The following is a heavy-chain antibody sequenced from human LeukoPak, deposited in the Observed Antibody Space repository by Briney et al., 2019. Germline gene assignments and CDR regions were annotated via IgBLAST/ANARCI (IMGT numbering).Heavy chain of an antibody. V-gene: IGHV1-46*01. Sequence: ASVKVSCKASGYTFTSYYMHWVRQAPGQGLEWMGIINPSGGSTSYAQKFQGRVTMTRDTSTSTVYMELSSLRSEDTAVYYCARGARITMIVVVVPFDYWGQGTLVTVSS. CDR1: GYTFTSYY. D-gene: IGHD3-22*01. J-gene: IGHJ4*02. CDR3: ARGARITMIVVVVPFDY. CDR2: INPSGGST.